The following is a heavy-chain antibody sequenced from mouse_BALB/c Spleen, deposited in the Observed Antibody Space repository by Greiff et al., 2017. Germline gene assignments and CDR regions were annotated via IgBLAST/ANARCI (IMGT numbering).Heavy chain of an antibody. J-gene: IGHJ4*01. CDR2: ISSGGSYT. CDR1: GFTFSSYG. D-gene: IGHD1-1*01. V-gene: IGHV5-6*02. Sequence: EVMLVESGGDLVKPGGSLKLSCAASGFTFSSYGMSWVRQTPDKRLEWVATISSGGSYTYYPDSVKGRFTISRDNAKNTLYLQMSSLKSEDTAMYYCARGSRGNYAMDYWGQGTSVTVSS. CDR3: ARGSRGNYAMDY.